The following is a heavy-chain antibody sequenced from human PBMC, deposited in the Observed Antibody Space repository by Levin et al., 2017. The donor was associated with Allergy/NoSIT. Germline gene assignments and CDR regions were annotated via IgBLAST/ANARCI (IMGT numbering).Heavy chain of an antibody. CDR3: ARGPESFTDYAFDV. D-gene: IGHD1-14*01. J-gene: IGHJ3*01. CDR1: GFTVSRNY. CDR2: IYSGDTT. V-gene: IGHV3-53*01. Sequence: GGSLRLSCAASGFTVSRNYMSWVRQAPGKGLEWVSVIYSGDTTYYADSVKGRFTISRDSSKNTLYLQMNSLRAEDTAVYYCARGPESFTDYAFDVWGQGTMVTVSS.